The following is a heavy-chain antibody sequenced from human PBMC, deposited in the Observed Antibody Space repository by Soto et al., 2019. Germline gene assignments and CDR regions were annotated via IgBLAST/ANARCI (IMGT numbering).Heavy chain of an antibody. CDR2: IWYDGTNK. D-gene: IGHD1-26*01. Sequence: PGGSLRLSCAASGFTFSSYAMHWVRQAPGKGLEWMAVIWYDGTNKYYADSVKGRFTISRDNSKNTLYLQMNSLRAEDTAVYYCARAQSSGNYYSDYWGQGTLVTVSS. V-gene: IGHV3-33*01. J-gene: IGHJ4*02. CDR1: GFTFSSYA. CDR3: ARAQSSGNYYSDY.